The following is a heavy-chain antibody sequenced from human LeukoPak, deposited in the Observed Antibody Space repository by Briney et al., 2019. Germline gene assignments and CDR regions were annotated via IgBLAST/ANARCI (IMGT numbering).Heavy chain of an antibody. Sequence: ASVKVSCKASGYTFTGYYMHWVRQAPGQGLEWMGWINPNSGGTNYAQKFQGWVTMTRDTSISTAYMELSRLRSDDTAEYYCASAIDDSSGYRVWGQGTMVTVSS. D-gene: IGHD3-22*01. CDR2: INPNSGGT. CDR1: GYTFTGYY. J-gene: IGHJ3*01. V-gene: IGHV1-2*04. CDR3: ASAIDDSSGYRV.